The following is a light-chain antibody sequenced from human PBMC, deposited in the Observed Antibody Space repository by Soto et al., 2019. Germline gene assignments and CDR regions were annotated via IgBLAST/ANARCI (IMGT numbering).Light chain of an antibody. J-gene: IGLJ1*01. V-gene: IGLV2-14*03. CDR2: DVS. CDR1: SSDVGAYKY. Sequence: QSALTQPAYVSGSPGQSITISCTGTSSDVGAYKYVSWHQQHQGKAPKLMIYDVSDRPSGVSDRFSGSKSGNTASLTISGLQAEDEADYYCSSYTGGSTSYVFGTGTKLTVL. CDR3: SSYTGGSTSYV.